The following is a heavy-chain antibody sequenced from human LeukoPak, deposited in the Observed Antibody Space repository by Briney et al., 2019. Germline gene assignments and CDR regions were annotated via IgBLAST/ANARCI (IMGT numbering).Heavy chain of an antibody. CDR1: GGTFNNYA. Sequence: GASVKVSCKASGGTFNNYAISWVRQAPGQGLEWMGGIIPIFDTANYAQKFQGRVTITADKSTSTAHMELSSLRSEDTAVYYCARDSDYVGSSWYMDVWGKGTTVTISS. CDR2: IIPIFDTA. V-gene: IGHV1-69*06. J-gene: IGHJ6*03. CDR3: ARDSDYVGSSWYMDV. D-gene: IGHD3-10*01.